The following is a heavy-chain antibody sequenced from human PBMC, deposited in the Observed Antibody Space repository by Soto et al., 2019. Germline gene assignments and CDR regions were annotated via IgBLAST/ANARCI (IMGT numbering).Heavy chain of an antibody. D-gene: IGHD2-2*01. Sequence: ETLSLTCTVSGGSISSSSYYWGWIRQPPGKGLEWISTINSNGDSTYYADSVKGRFTISRDNSRNSLYLQVNSLRAEDTAVYYCARVPDLDYCSRTSCLYYFDYWGQGALVTVSS. CDR2: INSNGDST. V-gene: IGHV3-23*01. CDR1: GGSISSSSYY. CDR3: ARVPDLDYCSRTSCLYYFDY. J-gene: IGHJ4*02.